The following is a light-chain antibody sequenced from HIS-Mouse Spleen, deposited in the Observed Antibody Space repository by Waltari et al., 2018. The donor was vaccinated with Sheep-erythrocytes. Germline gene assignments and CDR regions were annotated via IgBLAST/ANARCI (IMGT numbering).Light chain of an antibody. CDR1: SSEVGSYNL. V-gene: IGLV2-23*01. CDR2: EGS. Sequence: QSALTQPASVSGSPGQSITISCTGTSSEVGSYNLVPWYQQHPGTAPKLMIYEGSKRPSGVSNRFSGSKSGNTASLTISGLQAEDEADYYCCSYAGSSTPWVFGGGTKLTVL. CDR3: CSYAGSSTPWV. J-gene: IGLJ3*02.